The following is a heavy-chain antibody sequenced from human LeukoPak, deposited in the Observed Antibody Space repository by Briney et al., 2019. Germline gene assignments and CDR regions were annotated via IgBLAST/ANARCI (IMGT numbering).Heavy chain of an antibody. V-gene: IGHV4-39*01. CDR2: IYYSGST. J-gene: IGHJ4*02. Sequence: GSLRLSCAASGFTFSSYAMSWVRQPPGKGLEWIGNIYYSGSTYYKPSLKSRVTISVDTSKNQFSLKLSSVTAADTAVYYCARVDSGSNRDFFDSWGQGTLVTVSS. CDR3: ARVDSGSNRDFFDS. D-gene: IGHD3-10*01. CDR1: GFTFSSYA.